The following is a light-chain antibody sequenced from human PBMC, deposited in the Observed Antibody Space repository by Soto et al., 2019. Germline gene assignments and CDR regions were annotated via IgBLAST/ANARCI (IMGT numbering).Light chain of an antibody. J-gene: IGLJ2*01. CDR3: SSYTSSSTPMV. Sequence: QSALTQPASVSGSPGQSITISCTGTSSDVGGYNYVSWYQQHPGKAPKLMIYEVSNRPLGVSNRFSGSKSGNTASLTISGLQAEDEADYYCSSYTSSSTPMVFGGGTKLTVL. CDR1: SSDVGGYNY. CDR2: EVS. V-gene: IGLV2-14*01.